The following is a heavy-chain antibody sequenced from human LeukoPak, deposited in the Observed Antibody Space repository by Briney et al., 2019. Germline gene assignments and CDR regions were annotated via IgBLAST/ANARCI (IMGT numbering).Heavy chain of an antibody. J-gene: IGHJ3*02. D-gene: IGHD4-17*01. CDR1: GYTFTGYY. Sequence: ASVKVSCKASGYTFTGYYMHWVRQAPGQGLEWMGWINPNSGGTNYAQKFQGRVTMTRDTSISTAYMELSRLRSDDTAVYYCARHDYGDYYAFDIWGQGTMVTVSS. V-gene: IGHV1-2*02. CDR3: ARHDYGDYYAFDI. CDR2: INPNSGGT.